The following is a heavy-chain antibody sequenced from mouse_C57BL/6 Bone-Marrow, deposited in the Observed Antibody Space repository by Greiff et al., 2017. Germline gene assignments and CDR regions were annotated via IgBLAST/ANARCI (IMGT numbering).Heavy chain of an antibody. D-gene: IGHD4-1*02. CDR1: GYTFTSYW. CDR2: IYPGHSDT. J-gene: IGHJ3*01. CDR3: TRFSTGPWFAY. Sequence: EVQLQQSGTVLARPGASVKMSCKTSGYTFTSYWMHWVNQRPGQGLEWIGAIYPGHSDTSYNQKFKGKAKLTAVTSASTAYMELSSLTNEDSAVYYCTRFSTGPWFAYWGQGTLVTVSA. V-gene: IGHV1-5*01.